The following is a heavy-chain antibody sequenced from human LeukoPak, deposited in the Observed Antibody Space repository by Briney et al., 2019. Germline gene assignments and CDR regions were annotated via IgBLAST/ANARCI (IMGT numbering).Heavy chain of an antibody. CDR1: GYTFTSYA. Sequence: ASVKVSCKASGYTFTSYAMHWVHQAPGQRLEWMGWINAGNGNTKYSQKFQGRVTITRDTSASTAYMELSSLRSEDTAVYYCARDGGGDSLWFGELLHYYYGMDVWGQGTTVTVSS. CDR3: ARDGGGDSLWFGELLHYYYGMDV. J-gene: IGHJ6*02. CDR2: INAGNGNT. V-gene: IGHV1-3*01. D-gene: IGHD3-10*01.